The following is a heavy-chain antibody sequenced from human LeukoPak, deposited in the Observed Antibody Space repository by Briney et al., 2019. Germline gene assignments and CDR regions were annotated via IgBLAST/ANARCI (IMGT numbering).Heavy chain of an antibody. CDR3: ARGGQWFFLDY. D-gene: IGHD3-22*01. CDR1: GGSISSGSYY. J-gene: IGHJ4*02. CDR2: IYTSGST. Sequence: SETLSLTCTVSGGSISSGSYYWNWIRQPAGKGLEWIGRIYTSGSTNYNPSLKSRVTISVDTSKNQFSLKLSSVTAADTAVYYCARGGQWFFLDYWGQGTLVTVSS. V-gene: IGHV4-61*02.